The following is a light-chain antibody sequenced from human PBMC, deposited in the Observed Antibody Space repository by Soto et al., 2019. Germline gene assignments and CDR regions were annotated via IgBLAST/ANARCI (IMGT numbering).Light chain of an antibody. CDR2: DAS. CDR1: QSVSSSY. J-gene: IGKJ1*01. Sequence: EIVWTQSPGTLSFSPRERATLSSRASQSVSSSYLAWYQHYSGQAPRLLLYDASNRATGIPARFSGSVSGTGFALTISILEPEDFPVDYCQQCSHWPRTFGQGTKVDNK. CDR3: QQCSHWPRT. V-gene: IGKV3D-20*02.